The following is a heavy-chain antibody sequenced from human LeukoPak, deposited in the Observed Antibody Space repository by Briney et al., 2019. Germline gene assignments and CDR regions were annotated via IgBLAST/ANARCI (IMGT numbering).Heavy chain of an antibody. CDR1: GFTVSSNY. Sequence: PGGSLRLSCAASGFTVSSNYMSWVRQAPGKGLEWVSVIYSGGSTYYADSVKGRFTISRDNSKNTLYLQMNSLRAEDTAVYYCARRVAAGTFDYWGQGTLVTVSS. CDR3: ARRVAAGTFDY. D-gene: IGHD6-13*01. V-gene: IGHV3-66*01. CDR2: IYSGGST. J-gene: IGHJ4*02.